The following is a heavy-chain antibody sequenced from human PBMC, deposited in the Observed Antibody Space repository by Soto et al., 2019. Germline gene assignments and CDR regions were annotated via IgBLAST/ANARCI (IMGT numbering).Heavy chain of an antibody. CDR1: GFAFTSST. J-gene: IGHJ5*02. D-gene: IGHD6-19*01. V-gene: IGHV3-21*01. CDR3: ARRSGYSSGWYVPWFDP. CDR2: ISSSSSYI. Sequence: GGSLRLSCAGSGFAFTSSTMNWVRQAPGRGLEWVSSISSSSSYIYYADSVKGRFTISRDNAKNSLYLQMTSLRAEDTAVYYCARRSGYSSGWYVPWFDPWGQGTLVTVSS.